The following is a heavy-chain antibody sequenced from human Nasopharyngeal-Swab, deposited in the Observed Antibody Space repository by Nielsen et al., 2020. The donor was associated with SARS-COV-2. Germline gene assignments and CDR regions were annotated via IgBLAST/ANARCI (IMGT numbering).Heavy chain of an antibody. CDR2: IYYTGST. D-gene: IGHD6-13*01. Sequence: WIRQPPGKGLEWIGYIYYTGSTYCNPSLKSRVTISVDTSKNQFSLKLTSVTAADTAVYYCARYPSSSWSSYGMDVWGQGTTVTRLL. J-gene: IGHJ6*01. V-gene: IGHV4-31*02. CDR3: ARYPSSSWSSYGMDV.